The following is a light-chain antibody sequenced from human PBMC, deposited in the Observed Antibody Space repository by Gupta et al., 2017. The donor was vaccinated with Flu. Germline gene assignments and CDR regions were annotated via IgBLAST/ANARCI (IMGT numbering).Light chain of an antibody. CDR1: QSVRSSY. V-gene: IGKV3D-20*01. J-gene: IGKJ5*01. Sequence: ATLSLSPGERATLSCGASQSVRSSYLAWYQQKPGRAPKLLIYDASSRATGIPDRFSGSGSGTDFTLTISRLEPEDFAVYYCQQEGSSPITFGQGTRLEIK. CDR2: DAS. CDR3: QQEGSSPIT.